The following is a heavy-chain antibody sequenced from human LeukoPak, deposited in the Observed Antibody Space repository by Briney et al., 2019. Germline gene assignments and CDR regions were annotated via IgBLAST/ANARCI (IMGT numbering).Heavy chain of an antibody. D-gene: IGHD6-19*01. Sequence: GGSLRLSCAASGFTFTSYAMHWVRQAPGKGLEGVAVISYDGSNKYYADSVKGRFTISRDNSKNMLYLQMNSLRAEDTAVYYCARVDSSGWLVYGMDVWGQGTTVTVSS. J-gene: IGHJ6*02. V-gene: IGHV3-30-3*01. CDR3: ARVDSSGWLVYGMDV. CDR2: ISYDGSNK. CDR1: GFTFTSYA.